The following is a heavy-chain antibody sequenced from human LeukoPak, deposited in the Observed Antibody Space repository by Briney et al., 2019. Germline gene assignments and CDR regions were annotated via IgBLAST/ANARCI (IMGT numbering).Heavy chain of an antibody. CDR2: ISSSGSTI. J-gene: IGHJ5*02. CDR1: GFTFSSYE. CDR3: ARDVPSTGTQGWFDP. Sequence: GGSLRLSCAASGFTFSSYEMNWVRQAPGKGLEWVSYISSSGSTIYYADSVKGRFTISRDNAKNSLYLQMNSLRAEDTALYYCARDVPSTGTQGWFDPWGQGTLVTVSS. D-gene: IGHD1-1*01. V-gene: IGHV3-48*03.